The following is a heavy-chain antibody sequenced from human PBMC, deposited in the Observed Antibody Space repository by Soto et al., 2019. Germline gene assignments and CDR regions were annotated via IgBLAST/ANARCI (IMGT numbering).Heavy chain of an antibody. D-gene: IGHD1-1*01. J-gene: IGHJ3*02. CDR1: GLTVSGKKY. Sequence: DVQLVESGGGLIQPGGSLRLSCAAFGLTVSGKKYMAWVRQAPGKGLEWVSGLYDVDGTYYADSVKGRFTISRDSSKNIVYLQMNSLRPDDTAVDYCSSWVLQEHAYDIWGLGTTVTVSS. V-gene: IGHV3-53*01. CDR2: LYDVDGT. CDR3: SSWVLQEHAYDI.